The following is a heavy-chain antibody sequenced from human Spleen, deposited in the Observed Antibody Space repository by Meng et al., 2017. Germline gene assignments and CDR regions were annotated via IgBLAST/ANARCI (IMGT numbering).Heavy chain of an antibody. CDR3: ARAPVWNPYFDY. CDR1: GFIFSSYG. Sequence: LSLTCAASGFIFSSYGMHWVRQAPGKGLEWVAVIWNDGSNKYYEDSVKGRFTISRDNSKNTLYLQMNSLRAEDTAVYYCARAPVWNPYFDYWGQGTLVTVSS. V-gene: IGHV3-33*01. CDR2: IWNDGSNK. J-gene: IGHJ4*02. D-gene: IGHD1-1*01.